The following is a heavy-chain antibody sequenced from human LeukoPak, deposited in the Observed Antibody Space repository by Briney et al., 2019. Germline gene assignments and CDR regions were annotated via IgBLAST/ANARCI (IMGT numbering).Heavy chain of an antibody. CDR2: ISSSSTYI. CDR3: ARVEVGYSYGYWYFDL. D-gene: IGHD5-18*01. CDR1: GFTFSSYN. V-gene: IGHV3-21*01. J-gene: IGHJ2*01. Sequence: GGSLRLSCAASGFTFSSYNMNWVRQTPGKGLEWVSSISSSSTYIYYADSLKGRFTISRDNAKNSLYLQMNSLRAEDTAVYYCARVEVGYSYGYWYFDLWGRGTLVTVSS.